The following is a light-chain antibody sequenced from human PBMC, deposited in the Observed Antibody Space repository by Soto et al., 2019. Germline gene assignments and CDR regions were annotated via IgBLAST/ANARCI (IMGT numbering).Light chain of an antibody. CDR2: KAS. V-gene: IGKV1-5*03. CDR1: QSISSW. CDR3: QQYESYPMT. J-gene: IGKJ4*01. Sequence: DSPMTQYPSTLSASVGDRGTITCRASQSISSWLAWYQQKPGKAPKLLISKASTLHSGVPPRFSGSGSGTEFTLIISSLQPDDFATYYCQQYESYPMTFGGGTKVEIK.